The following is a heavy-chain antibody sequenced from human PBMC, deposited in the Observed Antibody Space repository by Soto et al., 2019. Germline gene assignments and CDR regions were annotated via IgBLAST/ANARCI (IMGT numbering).Heavy chain of an antibody. CDR3: ARDGAERVTLLVGSNQSRIDYGDYNAFFDY. J-gene: IGHJ4*02. V-gene: IGHV3-21*01. CDR1: GFTFSSYS. D-gene: IGHD4-17*01. CDR2: ISSSSSYI. Sequence: EVQLVESGGGLVKPGGSLRLSCAASGFTFSSYSMNWVRQAPGKGLEWVSSISSSSSYIYYADSVKGRFTISRDNAKNSLYLQSNSLRAEDTAVYYCARDGAERVTLLVGSNQSRIDYGDYNAFFDYGGQGTLVIVSA.